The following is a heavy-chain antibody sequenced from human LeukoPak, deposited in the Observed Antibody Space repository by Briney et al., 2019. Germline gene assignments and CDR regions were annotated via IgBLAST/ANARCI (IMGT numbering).Heavy chain of an antibody. J-gene: IGHJ6*02. V-gene: IGHV1-18*01. CDR3: ARDDLAVAAPRYYGMDV. CDR2: XXAYNGNT. D-gene: IGHD6-19*01. Sequence: MGXXXAYNGNTNYAQKLQGRVTMTTDTSTSTAYMELRSLRSDDTAVYYCARDDLAVAAPRYYGMDVWGQGTTVTVSS.